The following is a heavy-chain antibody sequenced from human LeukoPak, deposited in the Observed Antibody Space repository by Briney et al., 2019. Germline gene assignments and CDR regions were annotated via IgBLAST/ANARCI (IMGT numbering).Heavy chain of an antibody. V-gene: IGHV4-39*01. CDR1: GGSISSSSYY. Sequence: SETLSLTCTVSGGSISSSSYYWGLIRQPPGKGLEWIGSIYYSGSTYYNPSLKSRVTISVDTSKNQFSLKLSSVTAADTAVYYCARTKRYKVDPWGQGTLVTVSS. CDR2: IYYSGST. CDR3: ARTKRYKVDP. J-gene: IGHJ5*02. D-gene: IGHD1-14*01.